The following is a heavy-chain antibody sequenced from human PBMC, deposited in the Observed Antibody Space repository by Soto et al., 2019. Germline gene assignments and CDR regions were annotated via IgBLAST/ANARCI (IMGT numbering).Heavy chain of an antibody. Sequence: PSQTLSLTCVISGDSVSSKSAAWHWIRQSPSRGLEWLGRTYYRSKWSSNYSVSVKSRITINPDTSKNQFSLQLSAVTPAHTPMHYCPRTGHYLVDYWRQGTLVIVSS. J-gene: IGHJ4*02. V-gene: IGHV6-1*01. CDR3: PRTGHYLVDY. D-gene: IGHD6-6*01. CDR2: TYYRSKWSS. CDR1: GDSVSSKSAA.